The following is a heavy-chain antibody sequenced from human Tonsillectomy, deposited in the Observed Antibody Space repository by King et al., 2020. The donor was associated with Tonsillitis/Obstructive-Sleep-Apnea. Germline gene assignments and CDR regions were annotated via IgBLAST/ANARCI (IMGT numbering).Heavy chain of an antibody. D-gene: IGHD1-14*01. CDR3: ARHPPEVAEYFDL. CDR1: GGSMTSRGYY. CDR2: IYYSGST. J-gene: IGHJ2*01. V-gene: IGHV4-39*01. Sequence: QLQESGPGLVRPSETLSLRCTVSGGSMTSRGYYWGWIRQPPGKGLEWIGSIYYSGSTYYNPSFKSRVTISVDTSKNQFSLKRSSVTAADTALYYCARHPPEVAEYFDLWGRGTLVTVSS.